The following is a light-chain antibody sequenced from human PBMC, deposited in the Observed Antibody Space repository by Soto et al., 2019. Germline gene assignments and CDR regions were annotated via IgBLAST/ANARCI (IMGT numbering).Light chain of an antibody. V-gene: IGKV2-30*01. CDR1: QSLVYSDGNTY. CDR2: KVS. J-gene: IGKJ4*01. Sequence: DAVMTQSPLSLSVTLGQSASISCRSSQSLVYSDGNTYLNWFQQRPGQSPRRIIYKVSLRDSGVPDRFSGSGSGIDFTLKISRVEAEDVGVYYCMQATVWPLTVGGGTKVEIK. CDR3: MQATVWPLT.